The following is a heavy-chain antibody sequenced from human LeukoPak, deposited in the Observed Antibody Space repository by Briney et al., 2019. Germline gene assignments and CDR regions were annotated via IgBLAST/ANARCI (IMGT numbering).Heavy chain of an antibody. CDR3: AREVGYGGTFDY. V-gene: IGHV3-30-3*01. J-gene: IGHJ4*02. CDR2: ISYDGSNK. CDR1: GFTFSSYA. Sequence: PGRSLRLSCAASGFTFSSYAMHWVRQAPGKGLEWVAVISYDGSNKYYADSVKGRFTISRDNSKNTLYLQVNSLRAEDTAVYYCAREVGYGGTFDYWGQGTLVTVSS. D-gene: IGHD4-23*01.